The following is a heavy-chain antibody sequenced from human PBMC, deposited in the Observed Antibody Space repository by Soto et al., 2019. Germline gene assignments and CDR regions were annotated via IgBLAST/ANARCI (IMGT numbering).Heavy chain of an antibody. J-gene: IGHJ3*02. CDR2: ISYDGSNK. Sequence: SCAASGFTFSSYAMHWVRQAPGKGLEWVAVISYDGSNKYYADSVKGRFTISRDNSKNTLYLQMNSLRAEDTAVYYCARDDGSRHAFDIWGQGTMVTVSS. V-gene: IGHV3-30-3*01. CDR1: GFTFSSYA. CDR3: ARDDGSRHAFDI.